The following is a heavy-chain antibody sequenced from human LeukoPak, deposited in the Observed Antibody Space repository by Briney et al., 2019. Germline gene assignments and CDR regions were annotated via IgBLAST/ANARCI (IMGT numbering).Heavy chain of an antibody. D-gene: IGHD2-2*01. CDR3: ARDRGYCSSTSCPHDAFDI. J-gene: IGHJ3*02. Sequence: SVKVSCKASGGTFSSYAISWVRQAPGQGLEWMGRIIPILGIANYAQKFQGRVTITADKSTSTAYMELSSLRSEDTAVYYCARDRGYCSSTSCPHDAFDIWGQGTMVTVSS. CDR1: GGTFSSYA. V-gene: IGHV1-69*04. CDR2: IIPILGIA.